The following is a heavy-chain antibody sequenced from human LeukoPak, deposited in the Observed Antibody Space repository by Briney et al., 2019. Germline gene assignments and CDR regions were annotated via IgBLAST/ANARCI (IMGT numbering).Heavy chain of an antibody. CDR1: GFTFSDYY. J-gene: IGHJ4*02. V-gene: IGHV3-11*01. Sequence: GGSLRLSCAASGFTFSDYYMSWIRQAPGKGREWVSYISSSGSTIYYADSVKGRFTISRDNAKNSLYLQMNSLRAEDTAVYYCASGDYVALIDYWGQGTLVTVSS. CDR2: ISSSGSTI. D-gene: IGHD4-17*01. CDR3: ASGDYVALIDY.